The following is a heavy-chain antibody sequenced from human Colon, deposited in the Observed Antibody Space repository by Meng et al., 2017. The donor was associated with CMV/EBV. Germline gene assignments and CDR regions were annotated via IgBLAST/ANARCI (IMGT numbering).Heavy chain of an antibody. D-gene: IGHD2-2*01. J-gene: IGHJ6*02. CDR3: ARDKVVVVPAPLFGMDV. CDR2: IGSGGYNI. V-gene: IGHV3-48*03. Sequence: GESLKISCAASGFTFDTSWMNWVRQAPGKGLEWIAYIGSGGYNIYYADSVKGRFTISRDNAENSMYLQMNSLRAEDTAVYYCARDKVVVVPAPLFGMDVWGQGTTVTVSS. CDR1: GFTFDTSW.